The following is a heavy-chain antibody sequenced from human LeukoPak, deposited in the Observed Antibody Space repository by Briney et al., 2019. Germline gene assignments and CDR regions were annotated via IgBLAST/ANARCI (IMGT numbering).Heavy chain of an antibody. CDR2: ISSTGGTT. D-gene: IGHD2-15*01. CDR3: AKSTDIVVVVAASTGGFDY. Sequence: GGSLRLSCAASGITFSSYGMSWVRQAPGKGLEWVSSISSTGGTTYYADSVKGRFTISRDNSKNTLYLQMNSLRAEDTAVYYCAKSTDIVVVVAASTGGFDYWGQGTLVTVSS. V-gene: IGHV3-23*01. J-gene: IGHJ4*02. CDR1: GITFSSYG.